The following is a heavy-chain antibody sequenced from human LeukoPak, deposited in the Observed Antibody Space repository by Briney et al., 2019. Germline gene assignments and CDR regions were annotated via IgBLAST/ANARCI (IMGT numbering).Heavy chain of an antibody. CDR2: IDHSGRT. V-gene: IGHV4-4*02. CDR1: GGSSSSSNW. CDR3: ASKEYYYYGMDV. Sequence: SGTLSFTCAVSGGSSSSSNWWNWVRQPPGKGLEWIGEIDHSGRTNYNPSLKSRVTISVDKSKNQISLKLSSVTAADTAVYYCASKEYYYYGMDVWGQGTTVTVSS. J-gene: IGHJ6*01.